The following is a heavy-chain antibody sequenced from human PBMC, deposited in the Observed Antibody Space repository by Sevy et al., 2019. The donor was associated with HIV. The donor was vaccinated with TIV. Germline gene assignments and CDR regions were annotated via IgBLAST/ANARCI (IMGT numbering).Heavy chain of an antibody. CDR3: ARQIYGDYGDGFDY. CDR1: GGSISSSNYF. CDR2: IYYSGRT. J-gene: IGHJ4*02. V-gene: IGHV4-39*01. Sequence: SETLSLTCTVSGGSISSSNYFWGWIRQPPGKGLELIGSIYYSGRTYYNPSLKSRVTISVDTSKNQFSLKLSSVTAADTAVYYCARQIYGDYGDGFDYWGQGTLVTVSS. D-gene: IGHD4-17*01.